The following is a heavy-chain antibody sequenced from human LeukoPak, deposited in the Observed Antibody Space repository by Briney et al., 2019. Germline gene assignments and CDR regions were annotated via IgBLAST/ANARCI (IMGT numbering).Heavy chain of an antibody. CDR1: GFTFSNAW. CDR3: ATDFYDST. V-gene: IGHV3-15*07. Sequence: GGSLRLSCATSGFTFSNAWMNWVRQAPGKGLEWVGRIRSNSDGGTIGYAAPVKGRFTLSRDDSKTTLYLQMNSLQTEDTAVYYCATDFYDSTWGQGTLVTVSS. CDR2: IRSNSDGGTI. D-gene: IGHD3-22*01. J-gene: IGHJ5*02.